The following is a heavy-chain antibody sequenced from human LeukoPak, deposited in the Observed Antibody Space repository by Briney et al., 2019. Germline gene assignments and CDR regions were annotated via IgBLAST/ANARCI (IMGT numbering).Heavy chain of an antibody. CDR2: IYNGGST. J-gene: IGHJ4*02. CDR1: GFTISSNY. CDR3: ARDGSDGSGWAFDY. Sequence: PGGSLRLSCAASGFTISSNYMSWARQAPGKGLEWVSIIYNGGSTYYADSVEGRFTLSRDKSKNTLYLQMNSLRAEDTAVYYCARDGSDGSGWAFDYWGQGTLVTVSS. D-gene: IGHD6-19*01. V-gene: IGHV3-53*01.